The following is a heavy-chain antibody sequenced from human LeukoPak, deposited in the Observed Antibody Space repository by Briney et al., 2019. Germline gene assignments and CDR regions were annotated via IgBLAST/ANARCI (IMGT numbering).Heavy chain of an antibody. J-gene: IGHJ6*02. CDR3: ARGGIVVVPEPCYGMDV. CDR2: INPSGGST. V-gene: IGHV1-46*01. D-gene: IGHD2-2*01. Sequence: GASVKVSCKASGYTFTSYYMHWVRQAPGRGLEWMGIINPSGGSTSYAQKFQGRVTTTRDTSTSTVYMELSSLRSEDTAVYYCARGGIVVVPEPCYGMDVWGQGTTVTVSS. CDR1: GYTFTSYY.